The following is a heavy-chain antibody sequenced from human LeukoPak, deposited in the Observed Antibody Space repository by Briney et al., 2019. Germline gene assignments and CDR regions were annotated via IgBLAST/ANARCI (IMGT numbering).Heavy chain of an antibody. D-gene: IGHD1-7*01. CDR3: ARRWNYVRNYYIDV. CDR2: INDSGRT. J-gene: IGHJ6*03. Sequence: PSETLSLTCAVYGGSFSNYYWSWIRQPPGKGLEWIGEINDSGRTNYNPSLMSRVTVSVDTSKKQFSLRLTSVTATDTAVYYCARRWNYVRNYYIDVWGKGATVSVSS. V-gene: IGHV4-34*01. CDR1: GGSFSNYY.